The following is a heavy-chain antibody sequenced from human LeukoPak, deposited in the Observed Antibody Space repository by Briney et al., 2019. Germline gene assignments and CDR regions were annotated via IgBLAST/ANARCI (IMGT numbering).Heavy chain of an antibody. CDR3: ARDFDDINGDYYYIPDF. J-gene: IGHJ4*02. Sequence: PGGSLRLSCVASGFKLSRNGMHWVRQAPGKGLEWVAFMRYDATKAFYGDSVRGRFTISRDDSKNTLYLQMNNLRHEDSAVYFCARDFDDINGDYYYIPDFWGQGVLVTASS. D-gene: IGHD3-22*01. CDR2: MRYDATKA. V-gene: IGHV3-30*02. CDR1: GFKLSRNG.